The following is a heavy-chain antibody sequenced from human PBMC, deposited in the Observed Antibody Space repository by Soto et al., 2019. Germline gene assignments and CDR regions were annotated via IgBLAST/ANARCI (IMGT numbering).Heavy chain of an antibody. Sequence: PSETLSLTCTVSGGSISSSSYYWGWIRQPPGKGLEWIGSIYYSGSTYYNPSLKSRVTISVDTSKNQFSLKLSSATAADTAAYYCARHFKRNYGGNPQVYYWGQGTLVTVSS. CDR1: GGSISSSSYY. J-gene: IGHJ4*02. CDR3: ARHFKRNYGGNPQVYY. V-gene: IGHV4-39*01. CDR2: IYYSGST. D-gene: IGHD4-17*01.